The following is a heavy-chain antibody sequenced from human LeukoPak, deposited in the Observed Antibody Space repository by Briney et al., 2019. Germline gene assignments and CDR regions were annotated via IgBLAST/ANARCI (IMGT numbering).Heavy chain of an antibody. CDR3: ARRGAERKCSGGSCYYDY. Sequence: SETLSLTCTVSGGSMSSYYWSWIRQPPGEGLEWIGYLSYSGNTNYNPPLKSRVTMSVDTSNNQFSLKVRSVTTADTAVYYCARRGAERKCSGGSCYYDYWGQGTLVTVSS. CDR1: GGSMSSYY. CDR2: LSYSGNT. J-gene: IGHJ4*02. V-gene: IGHV4-59*01. D-gene: IGHD2-15*01.